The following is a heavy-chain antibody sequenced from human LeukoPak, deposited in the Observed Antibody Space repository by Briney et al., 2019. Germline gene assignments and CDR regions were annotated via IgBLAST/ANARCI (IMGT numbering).Heavy chain of an antibody. V-gene: IGHV4-59*01. D-gene: IGHD2-15*01. CDR1: GFTFSDYY. CDR2: IYHSGST. J-gene: IGHJ5*02. CDR3: ARRGCSGGSCYSGTFDP. Sequence: GSLRLSCAASGFTFSDYYMSWIRQPPGKGLEWIGYIYHSGSTNYNPSLKSRVTISVDTSKNQFSLKLSSVTVADTAVYYCARRGCSGGSCYSGTFDPWGQGTLVTVSS.